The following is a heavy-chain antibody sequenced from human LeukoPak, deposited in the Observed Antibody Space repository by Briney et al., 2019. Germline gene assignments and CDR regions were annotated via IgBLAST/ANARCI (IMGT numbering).Heavy chain of an antibody. J-gene: IGHJ4*02. CDR1: GYSFTSYG. D-gene: IGHD6-13*01. V-gene: IGHV1-2*02. CDR3: ARDLVSVGIAAAGRPEDY. CDR2: INPNSGGT. Sequence: GASVKVSCKTSGYSFTSYGISWVRQAPGQGLEWMGWINPNSGGTNYAQKFQGRVTMTRDTSISTAYMELSRLRSDDTAVYYCARDLVSVGIAAAGRPEDYWGQGTLVTVSS.